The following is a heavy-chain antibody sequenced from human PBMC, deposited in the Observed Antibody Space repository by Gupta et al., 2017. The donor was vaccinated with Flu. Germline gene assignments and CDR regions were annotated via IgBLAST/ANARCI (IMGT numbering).Heavy chain of an antibody. J-gene: IGHJ3*02. D-gene: IGHD2-8*01. V-gene: IGHV3-23*01. Sequence: EVQLLESGGGLVQPGESLRLSCAASGFTFHNYAMTWVRQAPGKGLEWVSSINPSGTGTYYADSVKGRFTISRDKSQNTLSLQMNSLRPEDTAVYYCAKDPPRDARDGFDIWGQGTVVTVSS. CDR3: AKDPPRDARDGFDI. CDR1: GFTFHNYA. CDR2: INPSGTGT.